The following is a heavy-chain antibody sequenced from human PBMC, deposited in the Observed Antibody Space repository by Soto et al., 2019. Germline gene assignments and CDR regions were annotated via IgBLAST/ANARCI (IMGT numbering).Heavy chain of an antibody. CDR3: AARVSVAGPAIGY. V-gene: IGHV1-69*01. D-gene: IGHD6-19*01. CDR2: IIPIYGAA. Sequence: QVQLLQSGAEMKKPGSSVRVSCKPSGDNFNTYTITWVRQAPGQGLEWMGGIIPIYGAASYAQKFQDRVSITADGSTNTVYMELSSLTSEDTALYYCAARVSVAGPAIGYWGQGTRVTVSS. J-gene: IGHJ4*02. CDR1: GDNFNTYT.